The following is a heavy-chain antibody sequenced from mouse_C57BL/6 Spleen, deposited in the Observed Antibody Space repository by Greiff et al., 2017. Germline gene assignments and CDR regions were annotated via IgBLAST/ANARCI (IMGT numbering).Heavy chain of an antibody. CDR3: ARASQILQYDY. CDR1: GYTFTSYW. CDR2: IHPNSGST. D-gene: IGHD6-1*01. J-gene: IGHJ2*01. V-gene: IGHV1-64*01. Sequence: QVQLQQPGAELVKPGASVKLSCKASGYTFTSYWMHWVKQRPGQGLEWIGMIHPNSGSTNYNEKFKSKATLTVDKSSSTAYMQLSSLTSEDSAVYYCARASQILQYDYWGKGTTLTVSS.